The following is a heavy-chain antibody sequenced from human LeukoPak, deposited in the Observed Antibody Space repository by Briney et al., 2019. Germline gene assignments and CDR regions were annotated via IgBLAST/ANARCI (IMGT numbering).Heavy chain of an antibody. Sequence: PSETLSLTCAVYGGSFSGYYWSWLRQPPGKGLECIGETNHSGSTNYNPSLKGRLTISVDTSQTQFSLKLSSVTAADTAVYYCARMSCSGGSCHGYYYYGMDVWGQGTTVTVSS. V-gene: IGHV4-34*01. J-gene: IGHJ6*02. CDR1: GGSFSGYY. CDR2: TNHSGST. CDR3: ARMSCSGGSCHGYYYYGMDV. D-gene: IGHD2-15*01.